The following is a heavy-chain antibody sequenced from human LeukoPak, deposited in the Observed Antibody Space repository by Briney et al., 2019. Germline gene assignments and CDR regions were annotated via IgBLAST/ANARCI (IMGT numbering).Heavy chain of an antibody. V-gene: IGHV4-61*02. CDR3: ARWGDLYWYFDL. D-gene: IGHD2-21*02. Sequence: PSETLSLTCTVSGGSISSGSYYWNWIRQPAGKGLEWIGRIYTSGTTVYNPSLKSRVTISVDTSKNQFSLKLSSVTAADTAVYYCARWGDLYWYFDLWGRGILVTVSS. J-gene: IGHJ2*01. CDR2: IYTSGTT. CDR1: GGSISSGSYY.